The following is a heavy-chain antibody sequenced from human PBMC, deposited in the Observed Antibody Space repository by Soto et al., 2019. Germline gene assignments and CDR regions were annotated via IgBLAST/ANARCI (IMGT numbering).Heavy chain of an antibody. CDR2: VNPIVSMS. CDR3: ASSYGSGYRAFDY. CDR1: GDTFNFYS. V-gene: IGHV1-69*02. J-gene: IGHJ4*02. D-gene: IGHD3-10*01. Sequence: QVQLVQSGAEVKRPGSSVKVSCKASGDTFNFYSINWVRQAPGLGLEGMGRVNPIVSMSNYAQKFQGRVTMTADTSTITAYMQLSSLRSEDTATYYCASSYGSGYRAFDYWGQGALGTVSS.